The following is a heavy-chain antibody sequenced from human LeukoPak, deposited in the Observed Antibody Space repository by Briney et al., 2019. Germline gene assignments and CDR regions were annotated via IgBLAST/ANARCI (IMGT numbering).Heavy chain of an antibody. D-gene: IGHD3-10*01. Sequence: GGSLRLSCAASGFTFDDYAMHWVRQAPGKGLEWVPLISGDGGSTYYADSVKGRFTISRDNSKNSLYLQMNSLRTEDTALYYCAKGYYYGSGSYYNGPYYFDYWGQGTLVTVSS. CDR3: AKGYYYGSGSYYNGPYYFDY. V-gene: IGHV3-43*02. CDR1: GFTFDDYA. CDR2: ISGDGGST. J-gene: IGHJ4*02.